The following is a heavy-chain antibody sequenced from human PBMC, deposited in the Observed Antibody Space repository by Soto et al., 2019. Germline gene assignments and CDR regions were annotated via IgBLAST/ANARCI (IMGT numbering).Heavy chain of an antibody. V-gene: IGHV3-21*01. D-gene: IGHD5-18*01. CDR3: ARGPHGYSYGDS. J-gene: IGHJ5*01. Sequence: GGSLRLSCAASGFTFSSYSMNWVRQAPGKGLEWVSSISSSSSYIYYADSVKGRFTISRDNAKNTLYLQMDSLRTEDTAVYYCARGPHGYSYGDSWGQGTLVTVSS. CDR2: ISSSSSYI. CDR1: GFTFSSYS.